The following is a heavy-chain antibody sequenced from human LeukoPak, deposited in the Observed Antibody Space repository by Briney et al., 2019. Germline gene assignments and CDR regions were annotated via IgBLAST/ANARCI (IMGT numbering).Heavy chain of an antibody. V-gene: IGHV1-69*13. CDR3: ARHYGSGSYY. CDR1: GGTFSSYA. J-gene: IGHJ4*02. Sequence: GASVKVSCKASGGTFSSYAISWVRQAPGQGLEWMGGIIPIFGTANYAQKFQDRVTITADESTSTAYMELSSLRSEDTAVYYCARHYGSGSYYWGQGTLVTVSS. CDR2: IIPIFGTA. D-gene: IGHD3-10*01.